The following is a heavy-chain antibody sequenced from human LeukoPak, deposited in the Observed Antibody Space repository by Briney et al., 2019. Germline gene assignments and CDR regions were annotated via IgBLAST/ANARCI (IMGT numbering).Heavy chain of an antibody. CDR2: INNSGST. J-gene: IGHJ4*02. Sequence: SETLSLTCAVYGGSFSGYYWSWIRQPPGKGLEWIGEINNSGSTNYNPSLKSRVTISVDTSNNQFSLKLSSVTAADTAVYYCASRVSAVTTSLYFDYWGQGTLVTVSS. CDR3: ASRVSAVTTSLYFDY. V-gene: IGHV4-34*01. CDR1: GGSFSGYY. D-gene: IGHD4-17*01.